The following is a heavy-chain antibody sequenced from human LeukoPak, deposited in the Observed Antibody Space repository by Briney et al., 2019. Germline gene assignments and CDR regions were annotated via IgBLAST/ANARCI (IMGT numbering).Heavy chain of an antibody. CDR2: ISSSSSYI. D-gene: IGHD3-22*01. J-gene: IGHJ4*02. CDR1: GFTFSSYS. V-gene: IGHV3-21*01. Sequence: GGSLRLSCAASGFTFSSYSVNWVRQAPGKGLEWVSSISSSSSYIYYADSVKGRFTISRDNAKNSLYLQMNSLRAEDTAVYYCASYDSSGIDYWGQGTLVTVSS. CDR3: ASYDSSGIDY.